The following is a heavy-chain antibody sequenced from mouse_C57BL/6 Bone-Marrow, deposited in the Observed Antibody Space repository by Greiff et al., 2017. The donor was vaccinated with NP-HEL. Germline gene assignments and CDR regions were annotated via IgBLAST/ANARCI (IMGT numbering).Heavy chain of an antibody. D-gene: IGHD2-4*01. V-gene: IGHV1-76*01. CDR1: GYTFTDYY. Sequence: VMLVESGAELVRPGASVKLSCKASGYTFTDYYINWVKQRPGQGLEWIARIYPGSGNTYYNEKFKGKATLTAEKYSSTAYMQLSSLTSEDSAVYFCARVYYDYDVAWFAYWGQGTLVTVSA. CDR2: IYPGSGNT. J-gene: IGHJ3*01. CDR3: ARVYYDYDVAWFAY.